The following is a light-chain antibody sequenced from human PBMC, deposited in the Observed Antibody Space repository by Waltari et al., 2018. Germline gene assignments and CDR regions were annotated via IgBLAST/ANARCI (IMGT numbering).Light chain of an antibody. V-gene: IGKV3-15*01. Sequence: EIVMTQSPATLSWSPGERATLSCRASQRISSNLAWYQQQPGQAPRLLIYAASTRATGIPARFSGSGSCTEFTLTISSLQPEDFAIYYCQQYNNWPFAFGQGTKLEVK. J-gene: IGKJ2*01. CDR3: QQYNNWPFA. CDR2: AAS. CDR1: QRISSN.